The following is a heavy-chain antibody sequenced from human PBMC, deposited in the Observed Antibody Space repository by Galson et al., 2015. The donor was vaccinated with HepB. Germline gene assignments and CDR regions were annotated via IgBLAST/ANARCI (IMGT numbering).Heavy chain of an antibody. CDR1: GGTFSSFA. Sequence: SVKVSCKASGGTFSSFAISWVRQAPGQGLEWMGGIIPILGRANYPQKMQGRVTITADTSTSTAYMELSSLKSDDTAVYYCANTIAYGDYISPYNWFDPWGQGTLVTVSS. J-gene: IGHJ5*02. V-gene: IGHV1-69*10. D-gene: IGHD4-17*01. CDR2: IIPILGRA. CDR3: ANTIAYGDYISPYNWFDP.